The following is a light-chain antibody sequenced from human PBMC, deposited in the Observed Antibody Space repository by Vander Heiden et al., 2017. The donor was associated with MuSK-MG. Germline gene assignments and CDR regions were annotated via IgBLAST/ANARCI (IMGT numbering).Light chain of an antibody. CDR2: AAS. J-gene: IGKJ4*01. V-gene: IGKV1-9*01. CDR3: QQLNSYYH. CDR1: QGISSY. Sequence: DIQLTQSPSFLSASVGDRVTITCRASQGISSYLAWYQQKPGKAPKLLIYAASILQSGVPSRFTISSLQPEDFATYYWQQLNSYYHFGGGTKVEIK.